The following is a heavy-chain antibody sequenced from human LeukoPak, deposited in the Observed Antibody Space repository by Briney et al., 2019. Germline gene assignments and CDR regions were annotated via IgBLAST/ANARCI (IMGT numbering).Heavy chain of an antibody. CDR1: GFTFSSYS. CDR3: ARGYGDYFPGGYYFDY. CDR2: ISSSSSTI. J-gene: IGHJ4*02. D-gene: IGHD4-17*01. Sequence: GGSLRLSCAASGFTFSSYSMNWVRQAPGKGLEWVSYISSSSSTIYYADSVKGRFTISRDNAKNSLYLQMNSLRDEDTAVYYCARGYGDYFPGGYYFDYWGQGTLVTVSS. V-gene: IGHV3-48*02.